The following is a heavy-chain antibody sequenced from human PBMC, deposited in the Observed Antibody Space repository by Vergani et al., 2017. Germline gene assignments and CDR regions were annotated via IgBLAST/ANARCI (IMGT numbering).Heavy chain of an antibody. J-gene: IGHJ4*02. CDR2: ISGSGGST. CDR1: GFTFSSYA. Sequence: EVQLLESGGGLVQPGGSLRLSCAASGFTFSSYAMSWVRQAPGKGLEWVSAISGSGGSTYYADSVKGRFTISRDNSKNTLYLQMNSLRAEDTAVYYCAKVLAYYYDSSGYYYFDYWGQGTLVTVSS. CDR3: AKVLAYYYDSSGYYYFDY. D-gene: IGHD3-22*01. V-gene: IGHV3-23*01.